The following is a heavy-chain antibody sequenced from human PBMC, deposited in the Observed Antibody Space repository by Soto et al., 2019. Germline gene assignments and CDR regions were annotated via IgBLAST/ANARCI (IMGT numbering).Heavy chain of an antibody. D-gene: IGHD3-10*01. Sequence: PSETLSLTCTVSGGSISSGGYYWSWIRQHPGKGLEWIGYIYYSGSTYYNPSLKSRVTISVDTSKNQFSLKLSSVTAADTAVYYCARDYRCYGSGTDYYGMDVWGQGTTVTVSS. CDR1: GGSISSGGYY. J-gene: IGHJ6*02. CDR3: ARDYRCYGSGTDYYGMDV. CDR2: IYYSGST. V-gene: IGHV4-31*03.